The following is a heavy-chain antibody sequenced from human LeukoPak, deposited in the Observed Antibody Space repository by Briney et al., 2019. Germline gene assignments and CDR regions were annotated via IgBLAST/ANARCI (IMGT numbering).Heavy chain of an antibody. D-gene: IGHD4-17*01. J-gene: IGHJ5*02. CDR2: IIPIFGTA. CDR3: ASLRVTTVLRKTTHHPYNWFDP. Sequence: SVKVSCKASGGTFSSYAISWVRQAPGQGLEWIGGIIPIFGTANYAQKFQGRVTITADKSTSTAYMELSSLRSEDTAVYYCASLRVTTVLRKTTHHPYNWFDPWGQGTLVTVSS. V-gene: IGHV1-69*06. CDR1: GGTFSSYA.